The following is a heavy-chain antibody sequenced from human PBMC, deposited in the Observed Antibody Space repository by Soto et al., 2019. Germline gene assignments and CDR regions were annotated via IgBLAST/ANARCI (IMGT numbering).Heavy chain of an antibody. Sequence: QVQLQESGPGLVEPSGTLSLTCAVSGGSISSGNWWSWIRQPPGKGLQWIGEVYQSGGTNYNPSLNSRVTLSLDKSKTQFSLKLSSVTAADTAVYYCARNLGGRLYGMDVWGQGTTLTVSS. CDR3: ARNLGGRLYGMDV. CDR2: VYQSGGT. CDR1: GGSISSGNW. D-gene: IGHD1-26*01. V-gene: IGHV4-4*02. J-gene: IGHJ6*02.